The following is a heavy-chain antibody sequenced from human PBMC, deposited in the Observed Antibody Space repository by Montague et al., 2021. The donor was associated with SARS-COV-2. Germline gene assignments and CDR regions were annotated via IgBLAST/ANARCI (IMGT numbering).Heavy chain of an antibody. J-gene: IGHJ4*02. CDR1: GGSFSGYY. CDR2: INHSGTTDY. V-gene: IGHV4-34*01. D-gene: IGHD4-23*01. Sequence: SETLSLTCAVYGGSFSGYYWTWIRQSPGKGLEWIAEINHSGTTDYNFNPSLRSRVTISADTSKIQLSLKLTSVTAADTGVYYCARWDPQTLTLIGLRGKSASDYWGQGTLVTISS. CDR3: ARWDPQTLTLIGLRGKSASDY.